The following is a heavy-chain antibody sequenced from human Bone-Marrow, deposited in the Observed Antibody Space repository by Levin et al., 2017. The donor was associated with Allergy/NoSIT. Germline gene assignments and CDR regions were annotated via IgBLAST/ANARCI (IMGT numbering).Heavy chain of an antibody. J-gene: IGHJ6*02. CDR3: ARRFLEVGRDYYGMDV. V-gene: IGHV5-51*01. CDR2: IYPGDSDT. D-gene: IGHD3-3*01. Sequence: GESLKISCKGSGYSFTSYWIGWVRQMPGKGLEWMGIIYPGDSDTRYSPSFQGQVTISADKSISTAYLQWSSLKASDTAMYYCARRFLEVGRDYYGMDVWGQGTTVTVSS. CDR1: GYSFTSYW.